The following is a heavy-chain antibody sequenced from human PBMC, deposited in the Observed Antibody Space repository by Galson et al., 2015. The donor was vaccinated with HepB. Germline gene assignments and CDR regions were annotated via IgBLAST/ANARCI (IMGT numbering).Heavy chain of an antibody. J-gene: IGHJ6*02. CDR2: IKQDAREK. CDR1: GFSFDTYW. D-gene: IGHD5-24*01. Sequence: SLRLSCAASGFSFDTYWMTWVRQAPGKGLEWVANIKQDAREKFYVDSVRGRFTISRDNAKNLLYLEMNSLRSEDTAVYYCARETWIEMWGPYGMDVWGQGTTVTVSS. CDR3: ARETWIEMWGPYGMDV. V-gene: IGHV3-7*05.